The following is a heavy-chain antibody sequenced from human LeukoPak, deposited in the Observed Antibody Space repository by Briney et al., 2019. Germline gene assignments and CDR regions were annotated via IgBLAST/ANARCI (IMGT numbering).Heavy chain of an antibody. CDR2: ISWNSGSI. D-gene: IGHD6-13*01. CDR3: AKGRAYSSSHFDY. CDR1: GFTFDDYA. J-gene: IGHJ4*02. Sequence: GGSLRLSCAASGFTFDDYAMHWVRQAPGKGLEGVSGISWNSGSIGYADSVKGRFTISRDNAKNSLYLQMNSLRAEDTALYYCAKGRAYSSSHFDYWGQGTLVTVSS. V-gene: IGHV3-9*01.